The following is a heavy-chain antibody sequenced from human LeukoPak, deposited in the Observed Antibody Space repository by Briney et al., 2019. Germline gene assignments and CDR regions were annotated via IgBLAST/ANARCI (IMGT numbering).Heavy chain of an antibody. V-gene: IGHV3-21*01. Sequence: PGGSLRLSCAASGFTFSSYSMNWVRQAPGKGLDWVASISSSSSYIYYADSVKGRFTISRDNAKNSLYLQMNSLRAEDTAVYYCARDLIVGATGAGYYWGQGTLVTVSS. J-gene: IGHJ4*02. D-gene: IGHD1-26*01. CDR3: ARDLIVGATGAGYY. CDR2: ISSSSSYI. CDR1: GFTFSSYS.